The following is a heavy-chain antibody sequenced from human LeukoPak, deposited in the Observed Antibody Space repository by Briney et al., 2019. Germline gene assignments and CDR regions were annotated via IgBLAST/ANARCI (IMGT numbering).Heavy chain of an antibody. D-gene: IGHD6-13*01. CDR2: IYYSGST. CDR3: ARGYSSSWYDYYGMDV. V-gene: IGHV4-59*01. Sequence: SETLSLTCTVSGGSISSYYWSWIRQPPGKGLEWIGYIYYSGSTNYNPSLRSRVTISVDTSKNQFSLKLSSVTAADTAVYYCARGYSSSWYDYYGMDVWGQGTTVTVSS. CDR1: GGSISSYY. J-gene: IGHJ6*02.